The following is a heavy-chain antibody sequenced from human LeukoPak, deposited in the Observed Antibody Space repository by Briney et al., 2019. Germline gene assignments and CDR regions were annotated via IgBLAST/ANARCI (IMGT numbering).Heavy chain of an antibody. Sequence: GGSLRLSCAASGFTFSSYAMSWVRQAPGKGLEWVSAICGSGGSTYYADSVKGRFTISRDNSKNTLYLQMNSLRAEDTAVYYCAKDLPVNYDFWSGYFDYWGQGTLVTVSS. CDR1: GFTFSSYA. CDR2: ICGSGGST. V-gene: IGHV3-23*01. D-gene: IGHD3-3*01. CDR3: AKDLPVNYDFWSGYFDY. J-gene: IGHJ4*02.